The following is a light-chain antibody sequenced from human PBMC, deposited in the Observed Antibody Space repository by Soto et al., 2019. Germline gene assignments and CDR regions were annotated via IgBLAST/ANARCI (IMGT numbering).Light chain of an antibody. CDR2: DVS. CDR3: SAFTGSTYV. J-gene: IGLJ1*01. Sequence: QSVLTQPASVSGSPGQSITISCIGTISDVGGNKYVSWYQQNPGKAPKLMICDVSSRPSGVSNRFSGSKSGNTASLTISGLQAEDEADYYCSAFTGSTYVFGTGTKATVL. V-gene: IGLV2-14*01. CDR1: ISDVGGNKY.